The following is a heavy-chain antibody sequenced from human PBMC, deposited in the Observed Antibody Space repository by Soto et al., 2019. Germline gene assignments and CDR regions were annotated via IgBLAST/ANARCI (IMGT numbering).Heavy chain of an antibody. V-gene: IGHV3-23*01. CDR2: FSFYGRRDNT. J-gene: IGHJ5*02. CDR3: AKFLYNDNGGPNDR. CDR1: GFTFSSYD. D-gene: IGHD1-1*01. Sequence: EVQLLESGGGLVQPGGSLRLSCVGSGFTFSSYDMTWVRQAPGKGLEWVSSFSFYGRRDNTYYADSVKGRFTISRDNSRNTVYLQMDNLRVEDTAVYYCAKFLYNDNGGPNDRWGQGTLVTVSS.